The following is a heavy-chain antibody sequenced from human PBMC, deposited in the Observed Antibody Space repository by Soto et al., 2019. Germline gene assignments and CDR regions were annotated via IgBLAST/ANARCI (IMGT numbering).Heavy chain of an antibody. Sequence: EGSLRLSCAASGFTFSSYSMNWVRQAPGKGLEWVSSISSSSSYIYYADSVKGRFTISRDNAKNSLYLQMNSLRAEDTAVYYCAIDAKYYYGSGSTFDPWGQGTLVTVSS. CDR2: ISSSSSYI. CDR3: AIDAKYYYGSGSTFDP. V-gene: IGHV3-21*01. J-gene: IGHJ5*02. D-gene: IGHD3-10*01. CDR1: GFTFSSYS.